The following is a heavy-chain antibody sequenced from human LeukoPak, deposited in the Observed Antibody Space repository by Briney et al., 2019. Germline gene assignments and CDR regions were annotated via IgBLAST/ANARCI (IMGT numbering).Heavy chain of an antibody. V-gene: IGHV1-18*01. D-gene: IGHD6-13*01. CDR2: ISAYDGNT. J-gene: IGHJ4*02. CDR3: AREPQFGVYSSSWSPGY. CDR1: GYTFTSYG. Sequence: GASVKVSCKASGYTFTSYGISWVRQAPGQGLEWMGWISAYDGNTNSAQKLQGRVTMTTDTSTSTAYMEPRSLRSDDTAVYYCAREPQFGVYSSSWSPGYWGQGTLVTVSS.